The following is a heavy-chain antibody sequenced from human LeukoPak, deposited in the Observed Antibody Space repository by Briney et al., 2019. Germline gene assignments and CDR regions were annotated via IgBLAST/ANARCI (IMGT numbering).Heavy chain of an antibody. Sequence: PSETLSLTCAVSADSFSSHYWTWIRQSPGKGLEWIGYISYIGSTNYNPSLKSRVTFSIDTSKNQFSLKLRSVTAADTAVCYCARDLVTVTKGFDIWGQGTMVSVSS. CDR1: ADSFSSHY. CDR2: ISYIGST. CDR3: ARDLVTVTKGFDI. V-gene: IGHV4-59*11. D-gene: IGHD4-17*01. J-gene: IGHJ3*02.